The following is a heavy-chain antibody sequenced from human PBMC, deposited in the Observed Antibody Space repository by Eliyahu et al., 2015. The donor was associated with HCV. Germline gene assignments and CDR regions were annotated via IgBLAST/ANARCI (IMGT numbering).Heavy chain of an antibody. CDR2: ISWKSESI. Sequence: EVQLVESGGGLVQPGRSLRLSCAASGFTFDDYAMHWVRQAPGKGLEWVSGISWKSESIGYADSVKGRFTISRDNAKNSLYLQMNSLRAEDTALYYCAKDRVGASEGYYFDYWGQGILVTVSS. CDR1: GFTFDDYA. J-gene: IGHJ4*02. V-gene: IGHV3-9*01. D-gene: IGHD1-26*01. CDR3: AKDRVGASEGYYFDY.